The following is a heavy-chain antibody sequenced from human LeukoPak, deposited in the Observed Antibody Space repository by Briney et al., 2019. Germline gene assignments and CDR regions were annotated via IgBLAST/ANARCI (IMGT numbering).Heavy chain of an antibody. CDR1: GGSFSGYY. CDR3: ASGRYYFDY. Sequence: SETLSLTCAVYGGSFSGYYWSWIRQPPGKGLEWIGEINHSGSTNYNPSLKSRVTLSVDTSKNQFSLKLSSVTAADTAVYYCASGRYYFDYWGQGTLVTVSS. CDR2: INHSGST. V-gene: IGHV4-34*01. J-gene: IGHJ4*02.